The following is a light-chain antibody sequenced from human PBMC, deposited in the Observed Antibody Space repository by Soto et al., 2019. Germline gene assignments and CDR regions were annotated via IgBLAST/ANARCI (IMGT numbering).Light chain of an antibody. CDR2: SAS. J-gene: IGKJ4*01. Sequence: AIQMTQSPSSLSASVGDRVTITCRASQGIRNDLGWYQQKPGKAPKLLIYSASSLQSGVPSRFSGSGSGTDFTPTISSLQPEDFATYYCLQDYNYPPTFGGGTKVEIK. V-gene: IGKV1-6*01. CDR1: QGIRND. CDR3: LQDYNYPPT.